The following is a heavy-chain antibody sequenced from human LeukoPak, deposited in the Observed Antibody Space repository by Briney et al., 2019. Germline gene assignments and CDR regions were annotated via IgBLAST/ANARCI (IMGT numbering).Heavy chain of an antibody. CDR3: ARGLYVITTPPYGYFDY. Sequence: ASVKVSCKASGYTFTSYDIHWVRQATGQGLEWMGRMNPNRGDTDYAQKFQGRVTMTRDTSISTAYMELSSLRSEDTAVYYCARGLYVITTPPYGYFDYWGQGTLVTVSS. J-gene: IGHJ4*02. V-gene: IGHV1-8*01. CDR2: MNPNRGDT. D-gene: IGHD2/OR15-2a*01. CDR1: GYTFTSYD.